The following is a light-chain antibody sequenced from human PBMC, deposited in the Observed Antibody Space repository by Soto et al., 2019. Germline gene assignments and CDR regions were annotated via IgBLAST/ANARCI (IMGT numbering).Light chain of an antibody. CDR2: GNT. Sequence: QPVLTQPPSLSGAPGQRVTISCTGSSSNIGAGYDVHWYQQLPGTAPKLLIYGNTNRPSGVLDRFSGSKSGTSASLAITGLQAEDEADYYCQSYDSSLSVVFGGGTKLTVL. CDR3: QSYDSSLSVV. CDR1: SSNIGAGYD. J-gene: IGLJ2*01. V-gene: IGLV1-40*01.